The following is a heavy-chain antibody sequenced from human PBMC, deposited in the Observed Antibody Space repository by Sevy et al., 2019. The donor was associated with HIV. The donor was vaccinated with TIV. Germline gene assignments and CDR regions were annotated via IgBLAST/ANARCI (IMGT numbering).Heavy chain of an antibody. CDR1: SGSIGNYY. CDR2: IYYSGNT. V-gene: IGHV4-59*08. Sequence: SETLSLTCSVSSGSIGNYYWYWIRQPPGRGLEWLGLIYYSGNTNYKPSLKSRVTMSIDTSKNQFSLGLSSLTAADTAVYYCARRAFLWGYFDSWGQGILVTVS. D-gene: IGHD1-26*01. J-gene: IGHJ4*03. CDR3: ARRAFLWGYFDS.